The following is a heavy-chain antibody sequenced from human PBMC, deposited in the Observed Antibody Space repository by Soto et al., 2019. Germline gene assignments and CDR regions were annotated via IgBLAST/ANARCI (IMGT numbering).Heavy chain of an antibody. Sequence: PGGSLRLSCTASGFTLGDYAVSWFRQAPGKGLEWVGFIRSKTYGETTEYAASVKGRFTISRDDSKSIAYLQMNSLKTEDTAVYYCSRDSYDVLTGYYSDYWGQGTLVTVSS. CDR3: SRDSYDVLTGYYSDY. D-gene: IGHD3-9*01. J-gene: IGHJ4*02. CDR1: GFTLGDYA. V-gene: IGHV3-49*03. CDR2: IRSKTYGETT.